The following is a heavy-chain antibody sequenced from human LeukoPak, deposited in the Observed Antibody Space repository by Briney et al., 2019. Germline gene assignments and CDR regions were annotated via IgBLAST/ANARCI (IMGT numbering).Heavy chain of an antibody. V-gene: IGHV3-30*02. CDR3: AKEFSSGWRRGVFDY. Sequence: GGSLRLSCVASGFTFSSNGMHWVRQVPGKGLEWVTFIQYDGSKKYYADSVKGRFTISRDNSKNTLCLQMNSLRAEDTAVYYCAKEFSSGWRRGVFDYWGQGTLVTVSS. CDR2: IQYDGSKK. J-gene: IGHJ4*02. D-gene: IGHD6-25*01. CDR1: GFTFSSNG.